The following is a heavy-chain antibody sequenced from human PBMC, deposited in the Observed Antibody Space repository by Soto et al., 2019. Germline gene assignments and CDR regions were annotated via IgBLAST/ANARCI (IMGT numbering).Heavy chain of an antibody. V-gene: IGHV3-30-3*01. CDR2: ISYDGSNK. CDR1: GFTFSSYA. D-gene: IGHD2-15*01. J-gene: IGHJ6*02. CDR3: PRGGAVDV. Sequence: GGSLRLSCAASGFTFSSYALHWVRQAPGKGLEWVAVISYDGSNKYYADSVKGRFTISRDNSKNTLYLQMNSLRAEDTAVYYCPRGGAVDVWDQGTTGTV.